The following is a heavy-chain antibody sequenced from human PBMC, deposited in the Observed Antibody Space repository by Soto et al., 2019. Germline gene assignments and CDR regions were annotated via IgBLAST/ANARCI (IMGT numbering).Heavy chain of an antibody. CDR2: IIPILGIA. Sequence: QVQLVQSGAEVKKPGSSVKVSCKASGGTFSSYTISWVRQAPGQGLEWMGRIIPILGIANYAQKFQGRVTIPADKSPSTAYMDLSSLRSEDTAVYYCAREWSSSTTELNAFDFWGQATMVTVSS. CDR3: AREWSSSTTELNAFDF. J-gene: IGHJ3*01. CDR1: GGTFSSYT. D-gene: IGHD2-2*01. V-gene: IGHV1-69*08.